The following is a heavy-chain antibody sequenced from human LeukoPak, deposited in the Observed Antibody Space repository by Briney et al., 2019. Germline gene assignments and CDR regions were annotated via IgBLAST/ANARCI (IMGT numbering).Heavy chain of an antibody. CDR1: GFTFSTYA. CDR2: IRYDGSNK. J-gene: IGHJ4*02. V-gene: IGHV3-30*02. D-gene: IGHD3-22*01. CDR3: AKGPNYYDSSGYYYGDY. Sequence: GGSLRLSCAASGFTFSTYAMSWVRQAPGKGLEWVAFIRYDGSNKYYADSVKGRFTISRDNSKNTLYLQMNSLRAEDTAVYYCAKGPNYYDSSGYYYGDYWGQGTLVTVSS.